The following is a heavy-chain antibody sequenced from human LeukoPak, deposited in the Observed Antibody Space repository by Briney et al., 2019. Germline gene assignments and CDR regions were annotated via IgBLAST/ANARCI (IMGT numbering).Heavy chain of an antibody. CDR1: GFTFSSYA. CDR2: ISGSGGST. CDR3: AKGGSGSYPLDY. V-gene: IGHV3-23*01. D-gene: IGHD3-10*01. Sequence: GESLRLSCAASGFTFSSYAMSWVRQAPGKGLEWVSSISGSGGSTYYADSVKGRFTISRDNSKNTLYLQMNSLRAEDTAVYYCAKGGSGSYPLDYWGQGTLVTVSS. J-gene: IGHJ4*02.